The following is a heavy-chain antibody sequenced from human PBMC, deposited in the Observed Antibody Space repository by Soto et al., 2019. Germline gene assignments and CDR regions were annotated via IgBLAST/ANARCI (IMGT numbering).Heavy chain of an antibody. CDR1: GFTLSDHY. CDR2: TRDRLNDHTT. D-gene: IGHD3-22*01. Sequence: EVQLVESGGGLVQPGGSLRLSCAISGFTLSDHYIDWVRQAPGEGLEWVGRTRDRLNDHTTEYAASVKGRFTISSYTSKYSVYLQMNSLKTGYTAVYFCGRVRYYEDSSGNHLIFLDLWARGTRVTVSS. V-gene: IGHV3-72*01. J-gene: IGHJ2*01. CDR3: GRVRYYEDSSGNHLIFLDL.